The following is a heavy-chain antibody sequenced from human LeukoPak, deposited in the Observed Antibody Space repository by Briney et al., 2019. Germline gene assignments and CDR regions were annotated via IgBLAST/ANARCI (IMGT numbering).Heavy chain of an antibody. CDR3: ARARYGPNWFDP. J-gene: IGHJ5*02. V-gene: IGHV4-61*02. D-gene: IGHD1-14*01. CDR1: GGSISSGSYY. CDR2: IYTSGST. Sequence: PSETLSLTCTVSGGSISSGSYYWSWIRQPAGKVLEWIGRIYTSGSTNYNPSLKSRVTISVDTSKNQFSLKLSSVTAADTAVYYCARARYGPNWFDPWGQGTLVTVSS.